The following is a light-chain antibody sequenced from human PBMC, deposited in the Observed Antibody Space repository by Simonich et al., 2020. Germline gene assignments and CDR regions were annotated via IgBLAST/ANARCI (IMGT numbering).Light chain of an antibody. CDR3: SSYTSSSTLV. CDR2: DVS. Sequence: QSALTQPASVSGSPGQSITISCTGTSSDVGGYNYVSWYQQHPGKAPKLMIYDVSKRSSGVSNRFSGSKSGNTASLTISGLQAEDEAEYYCSSYTSSSTLVFGGGTKLTVL. CDR1: SSDVGGYNY. J-gene: IGLJ3*02. V-gene: IGLV2-14*01.